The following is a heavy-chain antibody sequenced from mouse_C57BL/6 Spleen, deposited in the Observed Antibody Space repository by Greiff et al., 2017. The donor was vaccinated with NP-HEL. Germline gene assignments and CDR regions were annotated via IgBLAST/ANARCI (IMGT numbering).Heavy chain of an antibody. J-gene: IGHJ3*01. CDR3: AREENLLHAY. D-gene: IGHD1-1*01. CDR2: ISYDGSN. CDR1: GYSITSGYY. Sequence: VQLKESGPGLVKPSQSLSLTCSVTGYSITSGYYWNWIRQFPGNKLEWMGYISYDGSNNYNPSLKNRISITRDTSKNQFFLKLNSVTTEDTATYYCAREENLLHAYWGQGTLVTVSA. V-gene: IGHV3-6*01.